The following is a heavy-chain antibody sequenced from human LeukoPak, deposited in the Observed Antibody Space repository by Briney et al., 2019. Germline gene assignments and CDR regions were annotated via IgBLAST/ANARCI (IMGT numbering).Heavy chain of an antibody. J-gene: IGHJ4*02. CDR2: INHSGST. CDR3: ARHSRQWLVWSPFDY. Sequence: KASETLSLTCAVYGGSFSGYYWSWIRQPPGKGLEWIGEINHSGSTNYNPSLKSRVTISVDTSKNQFSLKLSSVTAADTAVYYCARHSRQWLVWSPFDYWGQGTLVTVSS. D-gene: IGHD6-19*01. CDR1: GGSFSGYY. V-gene: IGHV4-34*01.